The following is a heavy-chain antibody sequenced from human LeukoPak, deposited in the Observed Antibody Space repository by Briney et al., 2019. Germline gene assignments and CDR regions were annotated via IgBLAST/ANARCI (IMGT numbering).Heavy chain of an antibody. CDR1: GGSISNYY. CDR2: IYHSGST. CDR3: ARARSLYSSSWYY. V-gene: IGHV4-38-2*02. D-gene: IGHD6-13*01. Sequence: PSGTLSLTCTVSGGSISNYYWGWIRQPPGKGLEWIGSIYHSGSTYYNPSLKSRVTISVDTSKNQFSLKLSSVTAADTAVYYCARARSLYSSSWYYWGQGTLVTVSS. J-gene: IGHJ4*02.